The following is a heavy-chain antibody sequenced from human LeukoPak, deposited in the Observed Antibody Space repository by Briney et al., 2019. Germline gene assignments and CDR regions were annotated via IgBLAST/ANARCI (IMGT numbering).Heavy chain of an antibody. CDR3: AKDKGVNPNDDAFDI. CDR2: IRLISGSL. Sequence: GGFLRPSCAVSGFAFDDYATHWGRRAPGKGLGWGSGIRLISGSLGYADSVKGRFTSSRDNAKNSLYLQMNSLRAEDMALYYFAKDKGVNPNDDAFDIWGQGTMVTVSS. J-gene: IGHJ3*02. D-gene: IGHD1-1*01. CDR1: GFAFDDYA. V-gene: IGHV3-9*03.